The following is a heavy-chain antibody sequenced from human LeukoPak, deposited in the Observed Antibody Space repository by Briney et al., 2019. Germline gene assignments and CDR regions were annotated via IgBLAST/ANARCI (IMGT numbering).Heavy chain of an antibody. CDR1: GYTFTGYY. CDR3: ARTVVAATLVDY. V-gene: IGHV1-2*02. CDR2: INPNSGGT. Sequence: ASVKLSCKASGYTFTGYYMHWGRQAPGQGLEWMGWINPNSGGTNYAQKFQGRVTMTRDTSISTAYMELSRLRSDDTAVYYCARTVVAATLVDYWGQGTLVTVSS. J-gene: IGHJ4*02. D-gene: IGHD2-15*01.